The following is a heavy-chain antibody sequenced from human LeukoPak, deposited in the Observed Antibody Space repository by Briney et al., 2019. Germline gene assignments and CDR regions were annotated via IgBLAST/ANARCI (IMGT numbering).Heavy chain of an antibody. J-gene: IGHJ3*01. CDR3: ASGSFEGFHV. CDR2: IFYSGST. D-gene: IGHD3-10*01. V-gene: IGHV4-39*01. CDR1: GGSISSGGYY. Sequence: PSETLSLTCTVSGGSISSGGYYWNWIRQPPGKGLEWIGNIFYSGSTYFSPSLKSRVTISVDTSKNQFSLRLSSVSAADTAVYYCASGSFEGFHVWGQGTMVTISS.